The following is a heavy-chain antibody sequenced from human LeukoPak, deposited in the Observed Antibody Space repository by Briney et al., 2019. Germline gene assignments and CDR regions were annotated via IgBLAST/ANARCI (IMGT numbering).Heavy chain of an antibody. CDR3: ARENRGWFPAY. CDR2: ISYDGTDE. V-gene: IGHV3-30*04. D-gene: IGHD6-19*01. Sequence: PGRSLRLSCSASGFSFSYYAMHWVRQAPGKGLEWVALISYDGTDEYYADSVEGRFTISRDNVKNTVSLQMNSLRAEDTAVYYCARENRGWFPAYWGQGTLVTVSS. CDR1: GFSFSYYA. J-gene: IGHJ4*02.